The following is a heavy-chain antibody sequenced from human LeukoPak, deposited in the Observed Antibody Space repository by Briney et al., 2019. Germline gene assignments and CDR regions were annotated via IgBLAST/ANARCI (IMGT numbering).Heavy chain of an antibody. CDR2: ISAYNGNA. CDR1: GYTFTSYG. V-gene: IGHV1-18*01. Sequence: ASVKVSCKASGYTFTSYGISWVRQAPGQGLEWMGWISAYNGNANYAQKLQGRVTMTTDTSTSTAYMELRSLRSDDKAVYYCARGPYYGSGSYYLIWFDPWGQGTLVAVSS. J-gene: IGHJ5*02. D-gene: IGHD3-10*01. CDR3: ARGPYYGSGSYYLIWFDP.